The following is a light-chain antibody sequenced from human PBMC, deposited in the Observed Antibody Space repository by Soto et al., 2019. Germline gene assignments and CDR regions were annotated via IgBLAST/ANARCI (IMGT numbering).Light chain of an antibody. J-gene: IGKJ4*01. CDR2: AAS. CDR1: QGIGNY. CDR3: LQHNSYPLT. Sequence: DIQMTQSPSALSASIRDRVTITCRASQGIGNYVAWFQVKPGKVSKRLIYAASSLQSGVPSRFSGYGSGTEFTLTISSLQPEDSAIYYCLQHNSYPLTFGGGTKVDIK. V-gene: IGKV1-17*03.